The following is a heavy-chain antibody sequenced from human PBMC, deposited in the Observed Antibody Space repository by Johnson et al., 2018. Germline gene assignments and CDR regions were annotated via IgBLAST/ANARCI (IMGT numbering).Heavy chain of an antibody. Sequence: QVQLVQSGGGVVQPGRSLRLSCAASGFTFSSYAMHWVRQAPGKGLEWVAVISYDGSNKYYADSVKGRFTISRDKSKNTLYLQMNSLRAEDTAVYSCARGRGSVRGVIYYYSMDGWGKGTAVTVSS. V-gene: IGHV3-30-3*01. D-gene: IGHD3-10*02. CDR1: GFTFSSYA. J-gene: IGHJ6*03. CDR2: ISYDGSNK. CDR3: ARGRGSVRGVIYYYSMDG.